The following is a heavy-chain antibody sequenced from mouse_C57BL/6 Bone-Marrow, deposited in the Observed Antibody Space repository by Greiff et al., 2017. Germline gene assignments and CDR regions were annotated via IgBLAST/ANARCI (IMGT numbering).Heavy chain of an antibody. CDR3: ATYYAMDY. CDR1: GYTFTSYD. CDR2: IYPGDGST. J-gene: IGHJ4*01. V-gene: IGHV1-85*01. Sequence: VKLMESGPELVKPGASVKLSCKASGYTFTSYDINWVKQRPGQGLEWIGWIYPGDGSTKYNEKFKGKATLTVDTSSSTAYMELHSLTSEDSAVYFCATYYAMDYWGQGTSVTVSS.